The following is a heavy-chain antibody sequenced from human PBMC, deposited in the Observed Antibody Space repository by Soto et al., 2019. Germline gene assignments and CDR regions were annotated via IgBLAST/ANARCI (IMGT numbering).Heavy chain of an antibody. V-gene: IGHV1-18*01. Sequence: QVQLVQSGAEVKKPGASVKVSCKASGYTFTSYGISWVRQAPGQGLEWMGWISAYNGNTNYAQKLQGRVTMTTDTSPSTAYMELRSLRSDDTAVYYCARDRGGLWFGELLNVNSYYVDYWGQGTLVTVSS. CDR3: ARDRGGLWFGELLNVNSYYVDY. J-gene: IGHJ4*02. D-gene: IGHD3-10*01. CDR1: GYTFTSYG. CDR2: ISAYNGNT.